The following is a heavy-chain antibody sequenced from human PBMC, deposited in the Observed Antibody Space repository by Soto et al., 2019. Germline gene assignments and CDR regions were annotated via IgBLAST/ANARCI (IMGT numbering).Heavy chain of an antibody. V-gene: IGHV1-24*01. CDR3: ATEPRYFDWILFDY. D-gene: IGHD3-9*01. J-gene: IGHJ4*02. CDR1: GYTLTELS. Sequence: ASVKVSCKVSGYTLTELSMHWVRQAPGKGLERMGGFDTEDGETIYAQKLKSRVTITEDTSTETAYMKLSSLRSEDTSVYYCATEPRYFDWILFDYWGQGTLVTVS. CDR2: FDTEDGET.